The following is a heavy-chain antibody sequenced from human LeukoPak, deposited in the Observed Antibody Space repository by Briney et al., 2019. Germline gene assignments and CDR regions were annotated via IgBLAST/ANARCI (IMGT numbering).Heavy chain of an antibody. Sequence: GKSLRLSCAASGFTVSSNYMSWVRQAPGKGLEWVSVIYSGGSTYYADSVKGRFTISRDNSKNTLYLQMNSLRAEDTAVYYCARNGYCSSTSCSSFDYWGQGTLVTVSS. D-gene: IGHD2-2*01. V-gene: IGHV3-53*01. CDR2: IYSGGST. J-gene: IGHJ4*02. CDR1: GFTVSSNY. CDR3: ARNGYCSSTSCSSFDY.